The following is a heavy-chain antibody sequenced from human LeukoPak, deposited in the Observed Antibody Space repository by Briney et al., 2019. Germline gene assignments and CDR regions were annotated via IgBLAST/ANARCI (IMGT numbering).Heavy chain of an antibody. CDR3: AREDRYGSGSFDY. D-gene: IGHD3-10*01. CDR2: IYSGGST. Sequence: GGSLRLSCAAAGFTVSSNYMSWVRQAPGKGLEWVSVIYSGGSTYYADSVKGRFTISRHNSKNTLYLQMNSLRAEDTAVYYCAREDRYGSGSFDYWGQGTLVTVSS. CDR1: GFTVSSNY. J-gene: IGHJ4*02. V-gene: IGHV3-53*04.